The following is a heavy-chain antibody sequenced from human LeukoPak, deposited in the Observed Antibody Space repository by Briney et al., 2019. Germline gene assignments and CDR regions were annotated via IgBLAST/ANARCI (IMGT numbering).Heavy chain of an antibody. CDR2: IRYDGSNK. V-gene: IGHV3-30*02. CDR3: AKDRQRGDSEDYYYYMDV. J-gene: IGHJ6*03. CDR1: GFTFSSYG. D-gene: IGHD2-21*02. Sequence: GGSLRLSCAASGFTFSSYGMHWVRQAPGKGLEWVAFIRYDGSNKYYADSVKGRFTISRDNSKNTLYLQMNSLRAEDTAVYYCAKDRQRGDSEDYYYYMDVWGKGTTVTVSS.